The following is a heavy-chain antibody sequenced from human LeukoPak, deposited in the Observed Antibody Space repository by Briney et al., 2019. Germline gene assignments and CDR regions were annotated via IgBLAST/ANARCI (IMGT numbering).Heavy chain of an antibody. V-gene: IGHV4-30-2*01. Sequence: SETLSLTCAVSGVSISSGGYFWSWIRQPPGKGLEWIGYIYHNGSTYYNPSLKSRVTISVDRSKNQFSLKLSSVTAADTAVYYCARGLKCSGGSCYSVTDPYYFDYWGQGTLVTVSS. CDR1: GVSISSGGYF. D-gene: IGHD2-15*01. J-gene: IGHJ4*02. CDR3: ARGLKCSGGSCYSVTDPYYFDY. CDR2: IYHNGST.